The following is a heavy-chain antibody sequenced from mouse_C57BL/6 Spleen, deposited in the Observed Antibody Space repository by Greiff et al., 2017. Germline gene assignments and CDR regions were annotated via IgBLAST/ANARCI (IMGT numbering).Heavy chain of an antibody. D-gene: IGHD2-4*01. V-gene: IGHV5-9-1*02. CDR1: GFTFSSYA. CDR2: ISSGGDYI. J-gene: IGHJ1*03. Sequence: EVQGVESGEGLVKPGGSLKLSCAASGFTFSSYAMSWVRQTPEKRLEWVAYISSGGDYIYYADTVKGRFTISRDNARNTLYLQMSSLKSEDTAMYYCTREDDYYWYFDVWGTGTTVTVSS. CDR3: TREDDYYWYFDV.